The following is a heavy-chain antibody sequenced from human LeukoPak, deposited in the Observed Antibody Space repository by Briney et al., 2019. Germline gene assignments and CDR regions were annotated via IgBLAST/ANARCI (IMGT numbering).Heavy chain of an antibody. D-gene: IGHD4-11*01. CDR3: AREFGSWTVTTRRPWFDH. V-gene: IGHV1-46*03. CDR1: GYTFTSYY. Sequence: ASVKVSCKASGYTFTSYYMHWVRQAPGQGLEWMGIINPSGGSTSYAQKFQGRVTMTRDTSTSTVYMELSSLRSEDTAVYYCAREFGSWTVTTRRPWFDHWGQGTLVTVSS. CDR2: INPSGGST. J-gene: IGHJ5*02.